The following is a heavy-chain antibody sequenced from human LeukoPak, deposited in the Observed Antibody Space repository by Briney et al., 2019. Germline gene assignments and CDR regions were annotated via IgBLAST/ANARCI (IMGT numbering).Heavy chain of an antibody. CDR1: GYTFTSYG. CDR2: ISAYNGNT. J-gene: IGHJ4*02. Sequence: GASVKVSCKASGYTFTSYGISWVRQAPGQGLEWMGWISAYNGNTNYAQKLQGRVTMTTDTSTGIIYMELRSLRSDDTAMYYCARDVFSGSYSRVLDYWGQGTLVTVSS. D-gene: IGHD1-26*01. V-gene: IGHV1-18*01. CDR3: ARDVFSGSYSRVLDY.